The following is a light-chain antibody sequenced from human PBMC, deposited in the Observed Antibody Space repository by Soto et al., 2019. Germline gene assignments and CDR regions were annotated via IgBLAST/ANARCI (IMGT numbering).Light chain of an antibody. CDR1: QSIAGY. CDR3: QQYDTSPWT. J-gene: IGKJ1*01. V-gene: IGKV3-20*01. Sequence: IVLTQSPASLSLSPGERATLSCRASQSIAGYLAWYQQKPGQAPRLLIYGASSRATGFPDRFSGSGSGTDFTLTISRLEPEDFAVYYCQQYDTSPWTFGQGTKVDIK. CDR2: GAS.